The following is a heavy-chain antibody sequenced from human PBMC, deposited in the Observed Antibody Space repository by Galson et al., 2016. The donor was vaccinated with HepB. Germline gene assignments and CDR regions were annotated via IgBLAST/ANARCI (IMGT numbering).Heavy chain of an antibody. CDR3: ARDPSVRLLRHFDL. CDR2: INTNTGNP. CDR1: GYSFTTYT. V-gene: IGHV7-4-1*02. D-gene: IGHD6-25*01. Sequence: SVKVSCKASGYSFTTYTMNWVRQAPGQGLEWMGWINTNTGNPTYAQGFTGRFVFSLDTSVSTAYLQISNLKAEDTAVYYCARDPSVRLLRHFDLWGRGTLVTVSS. J-gene: IGHJ2*01.